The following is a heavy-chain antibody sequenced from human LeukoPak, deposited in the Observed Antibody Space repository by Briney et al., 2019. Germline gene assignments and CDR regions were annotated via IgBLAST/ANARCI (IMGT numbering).Heavy chain of an antibody. CDR3: ASYGSGSYVRDY. Sequence: GGSLRLSCAASGITVSSNYMSWVRQAPGKGLEWVAVIYSGGSTYYANSVKGRFTISRDNSKNTLYLQMNSLRAEDTAVYYCASYGSGSYVRDYWGQGTLVTVSS. D-gene: IGHD3-10*01. CDR1: GITVSSNY. J-gene: IGHJ4*02. CDR2: IYSGGST. V-gene: IGHV3-53*01.